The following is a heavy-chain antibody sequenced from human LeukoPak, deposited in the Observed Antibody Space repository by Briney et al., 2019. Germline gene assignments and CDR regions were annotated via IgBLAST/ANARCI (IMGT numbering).Heavy chain of an antibody. J-gene: IGHJ4*02. CDR2: INPNSGGT. CDR1: GYTFTGYY. CDR3: ARSYMPQGDFDY. D-gene: IGHD2-2*01. V-gene: IGHV1-2*02. Sequence: ASVKVSCKPSGYTFTGYYLHWVRQAPGQGLEWMGWINPNSGGTNCAQKFQGRVTMTRDTSISTAYLELSRLTSDDTAVYHCARSYMPQGDFDYWGQGTLVTVSS.